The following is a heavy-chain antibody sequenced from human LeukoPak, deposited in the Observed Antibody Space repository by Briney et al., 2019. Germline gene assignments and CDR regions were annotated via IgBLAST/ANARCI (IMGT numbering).Heavy chain of an antibody. CDR1: GYTFTSYG. CDR3: ARGHRLGYCSSTSCYAQYYYMDV. Sequence: ASVKVSCKASGYTFTSYGISWVRQAPGQGLEWMGWISAYNGNTNYAQKLQGRVTMTTDTSTSTAYMELRSLRSDDTAVYYCARGHRLGYCSSTSCYAQYYYMDVWGKGTTVTVSS. J-gene: IGHJ6*03. D-gene: IGHD2-2*01. CDR2: ISAYNGNT. V-gene: IGHV1-18*01.